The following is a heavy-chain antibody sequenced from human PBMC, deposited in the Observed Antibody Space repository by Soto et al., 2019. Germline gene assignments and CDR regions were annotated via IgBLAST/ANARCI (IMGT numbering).Heavy chain of an antibody. CDR3: AKVVVPAAIYYYGMDA. J-gene: IGHJ6*02. Sequence: GGSLRLSCAASGFTFSSYAMSWVRQAPGKGLEWVSAISGSGGSTYYADSVKGRFTISRDNSKNTLYLQMNSLRAEDTAVYYCAKVVVPAAIYYYGMDAWGQGTTVTVSS. CDR1: GFTFSSYA. D-gene: IGHD2-2*01. CDR2: ISGSGGST. V-gene: IGHV3-23*01.